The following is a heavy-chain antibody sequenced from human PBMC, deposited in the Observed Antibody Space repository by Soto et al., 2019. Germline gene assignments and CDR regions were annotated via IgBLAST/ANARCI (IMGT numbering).Heavy chain of an antibody. CDR2: VYYTGRT. CDR3: ARDFDYFDY. J-gene: IGHJ4*02. V-gene: IGHV4-61*01. Sequence: SETLSLTCTVSGGSVNSGSYYWSWIRQPPGKGLEWIGYVYYTGRTNYNPSLKSRVTISLDTSKNQFSLMLTSVTAADTAVYYCARDFDYFDYWGQGTVVTVSS. D-gene: IGHD3-3*01. CDR1: GGSVNSGSYY.